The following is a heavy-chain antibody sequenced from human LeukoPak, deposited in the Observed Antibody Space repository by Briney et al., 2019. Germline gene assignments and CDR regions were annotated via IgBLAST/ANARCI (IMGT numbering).Heavy chain of an antibody. D-gene: IGHD3-22*01. J-gene: IGHJ4*02. V-gene: IGHV3-23*01. CDR2: ISNNGGYT. CDR3: AKSSYYDASGYYREYYFDY. Sequence: GGSLRLSCAASGFTFSSSAMSWVRQAPGKGLEWVSAISNNGGYTYYADSVQGRFTISRDNSKNTLYLQMNSLRDEDTAVYYCAKSSYYDASGYYREYYFDYWGQGTLVTVSS. CDR1: GFTFSSSA.